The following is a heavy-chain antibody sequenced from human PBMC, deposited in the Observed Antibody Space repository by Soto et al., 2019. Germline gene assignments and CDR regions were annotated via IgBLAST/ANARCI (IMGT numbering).Heavy chain of an antibody. CDR2: SNHSGST. Sequence: QVQLQQWGAGLLKPSETLSLTCAVYGGSFSGYYWTWIRQPPGTGLEWIGESNHSGSTNYNPSPKSRVTISVDTYKNQFPLKLTSGTAADTAVYYCARDKITGLFDYWGQGPRVTVSS. CDR1: GGSFSGYY. V-gene: IGHV4-34*01. CDR3: ARDKITGLFDY. J-gene: IGHJ4*02. D-gene: IGHD2-8*02.